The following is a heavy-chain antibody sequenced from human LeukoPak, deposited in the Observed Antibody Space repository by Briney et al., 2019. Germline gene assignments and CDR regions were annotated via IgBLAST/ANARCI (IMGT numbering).Heavy chain of an antibody. CDR3: ARSFRYTYYYDSSGYYSTGY. D-gene: IGHD3-22*01. V-gene: IGHV1-2*06. CDR1: GYTFTGYY. CDR2: INPNSGGT. Sequence: ASVKVSCKASGYTFTGYYMHWVRQAPGQGLGWMGRINPNSGGTNYAQKFQGRVTMTRDTSISTAYMELSRLRSDDTAVYYCARSFRYTYYYDSSGYYSTGYWGQGTLVTVSS. J-gene: IGHJ4*02.